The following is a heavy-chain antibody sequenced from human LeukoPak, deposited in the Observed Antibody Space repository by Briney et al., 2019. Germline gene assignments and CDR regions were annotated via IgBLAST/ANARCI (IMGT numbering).Heavy chain of an antibody. J-gene: IGHJ5*02. D-gene: IGHD6-6*01. Sequence: PSETLSLTCTVSGASISSYYWSWIRQPPGKGLEWIGNVYHTGTTNYNPSPKSRVTISLDTSRSQFSLKLSSVTAADTAVYYCARVMAARREDLNWFDPWGQGTLVTVSS. CDR2: VYHTGTT. CDR3: ARVMAARREDLNWFDP. CDR1: GASISSYY. V-gene: IGHV4-59*01.